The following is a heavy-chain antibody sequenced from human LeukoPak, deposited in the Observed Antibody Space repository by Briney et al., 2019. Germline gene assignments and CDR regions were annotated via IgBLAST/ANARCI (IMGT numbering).Heavy chain of an antibody. CDR3: ATGYDSFDY. D-gene: IGHD2-15*01. V-gene: IGHV3-30-3*01. CDR2: ISDDGSNK. Sequence: GGSLRLSCAASGFTFSRYAMHWVRQAPGKGLEWVALISDDGSNKYYVDSMKGRFTISRDNSKNTLSLQMNSLRAEDTAVYYCATGYDSFDYWGQGTLVTVSS. J-gene: IGHJ4*02. CDR1: GFTFSRYA.